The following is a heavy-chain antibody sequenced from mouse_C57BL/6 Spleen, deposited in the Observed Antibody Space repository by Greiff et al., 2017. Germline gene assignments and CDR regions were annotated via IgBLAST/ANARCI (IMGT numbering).Heavy chain of an antibody. J-gene: IGHJ2*01. V-gene: IGHV1-64*01. CDR1: GYTFTSYW. CDR2: IHPNSGST. Sequence: QVQLQQPGAELVKPGASVKLSCKASGYTFTSYWMHWVKQRPGQGLEWIGMIHPNSGSTNYNEKFKSKATLTVDKSSSTAYMQLSSLTSEDSAVYYCARSGNLGYYFDYWGQGTTLTVSS. CDR3: ARSGNLGYYFDY.